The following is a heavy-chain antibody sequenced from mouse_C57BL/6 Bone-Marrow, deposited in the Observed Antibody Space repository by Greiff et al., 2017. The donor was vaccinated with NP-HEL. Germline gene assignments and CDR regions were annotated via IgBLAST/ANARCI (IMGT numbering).Heavy chain of an antibody. D-gene: IGHD4-1*01. CDR2: IDPSDSYT. CDR1: GYTFTSYW. Sequence: QVQLQQSGAELVMPGASVKLSCTASGYTFTSYWMHWVKQRPGQGLEWIGEIDPSDSYTNYNQKFKGQSTLTVDKSSSTAYMQLSSLTSEDSAVYYGARNWGGYYFDYWGQGTTLTVSS. J-gene: IGHJ2*01. V-gene: IGHV1-69*01. CDR3: ARNWGGYYFDY.